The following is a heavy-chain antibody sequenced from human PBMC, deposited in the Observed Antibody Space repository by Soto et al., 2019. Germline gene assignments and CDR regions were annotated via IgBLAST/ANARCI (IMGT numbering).Heavy chain of an antibody. Sequence: GGSLRLSCAASGFTFSSYAMHWVRQAPGKGLEWVAVISYDGSNKYYADSVKGRFTISRDNSKNTLYLQMNSLRAEDTAVYYCARPKLRYFDWLSSFDYWGQGTLVTVSS. CDR3: ARPKLRYFDWLSSFDY. CDR1: GFTFSSYA. J-gene: IGHJ4*02. V-gene: IGHV3-30-3*01. CDR2: ISYDGSNK. D-gene: IGHD3-9*01.